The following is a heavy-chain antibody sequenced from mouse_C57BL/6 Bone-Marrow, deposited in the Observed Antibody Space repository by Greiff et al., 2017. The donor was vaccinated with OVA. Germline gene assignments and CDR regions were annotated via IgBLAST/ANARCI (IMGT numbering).Heavy chain of an antibody. CDR2: ISSGSSTI. Sequence: EVQGVESGGGLVKPGGSLKLSCAASGFTFSDYGMHWVRQAPEKGLAWVAYISSGSSTIYYADTVKGRFTISRDNAKNTLFLQMTSLRSEDTAMYYCARSKYYFDYWGQGTTLTVSS. V-gene: IGHV5-17*01. CDR1: GFTFSDYG. CDR3: ARSKYYFDY. J-gene: IGHJ2*01.